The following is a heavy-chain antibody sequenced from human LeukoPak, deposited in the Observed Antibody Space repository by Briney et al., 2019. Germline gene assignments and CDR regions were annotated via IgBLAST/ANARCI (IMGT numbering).Heavy chain of an antibody. CDR3: AKYSGSPTRNFDY. CDR2: ISGSGGST. Sequence: PGGSLRLSCAASGFTFNSHAMSWVRQAPGKGLEWVSAISGSGGSTYYADSVKGRFTISRDNSKNTLYLQMNSLRAEDTAVYYCAKYSGSPTRNFDYWGQGTLVTVSS. CDR1: GFTFNSHA. V-gene: IGHV3-23*01. J-gene: IGHJ4*02. D-gene: IGHD1-26*01.